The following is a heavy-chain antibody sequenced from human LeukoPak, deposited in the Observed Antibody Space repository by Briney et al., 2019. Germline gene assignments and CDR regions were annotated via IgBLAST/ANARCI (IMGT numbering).Heavy chain of an antibody. CDR1: GGSISSGDYY. J-gene: IGHJ6*04. D-gene: IGHD4-17*01. CDR3: ARGPFYGDYYYYYGMDV. CDR2: IYYSGST. V-gene: IGHV4-30-4*01. Sequence: SQTLSLTRTVSGGSISSGDYYWSWIRQPPGKGLEWIGYIYYSGSTYYNPSLKSRVTISVDTSKNQFSLKLSSVTAADTAVYYCARGPFYGDYYYYYGMDVWGKGTTVTVSS.